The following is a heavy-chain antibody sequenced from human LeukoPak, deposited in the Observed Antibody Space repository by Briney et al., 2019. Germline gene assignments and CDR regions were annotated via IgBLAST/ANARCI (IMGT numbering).Heavy chain of an antibody. CDR2: IYTSGST. CDR1: GGSISSSSYY. V-gene: IGHV4-61*02. J-gene: IGHJ4*02. D-gene: IGHD6-13*01. CDR3: ARDYRAAGSFDY. Sequence: PSETLSLTCTVSGGSISSSSYYWGWIRQPAGKGLEWIGRIYTSGSTNYNPSLKSRVTMSVDTSKNQFSLKLSSVTAADTAVYYCARDYRAAGSFDYWGQGTLVTVSS.